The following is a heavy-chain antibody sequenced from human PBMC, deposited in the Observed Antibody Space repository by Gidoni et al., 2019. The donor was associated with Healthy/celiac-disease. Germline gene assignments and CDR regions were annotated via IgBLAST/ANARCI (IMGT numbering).Heavy chain of an antibody. CDR1: ASTSRTFG. CDR2: ICYDGSNK. V-gene: IGHV3-33*01. D-gene: IGHD5-12*01. CDR3: AGDRLVEMATWGYGMDV. Sequence: QVQLVELGGGVVQLGRSLSLPCEALASTSRTFGMHWVRQAPGKGLECVAVICYDGSNKYYEDSVKGRFTISGNNTKNTQYLQMSSLRAENTAVYCCAGDRLVEMATWGYGMDVWGQGTTVTVSS. J-gene: IGHJ6*02.